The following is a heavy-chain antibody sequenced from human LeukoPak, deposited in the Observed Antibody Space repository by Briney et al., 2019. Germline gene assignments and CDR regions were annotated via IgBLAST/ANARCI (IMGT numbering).Heavy chain of an antibody. Sequence: GGSLRLSCAASGFTFSSYAMSWVRQAPGKGLEWVAVIWYGGSNKYYADSVKGRFTISRDNSKNTLYLQMNSLRAEDTAVYYCAKDSSQWGPLAARPPSYFDYWGQGTLVTASS. CDR1: GFTFSSYA. CDR3: AKDSSQWGPLAARPPSYFDY. V-gene: IGHV3-30*02. D-gene: IGHD6-6*01. CDR2: IWYGGSNK. J-gene: IGHJ4*02.